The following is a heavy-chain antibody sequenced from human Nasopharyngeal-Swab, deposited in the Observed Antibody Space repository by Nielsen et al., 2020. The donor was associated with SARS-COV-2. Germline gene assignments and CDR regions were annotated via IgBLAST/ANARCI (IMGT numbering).Heavy chain of an antibody. D-gene: IGHD2-15*01. CDR2: INHSGNT. CDR3: ARIYTRRCTNNICIGYFDY. CDR1: GASITSAGYS. Sequence: SETLSLTCAVSGASITSAGYSWNWIRQPPLKDLEWIGYINHSGNTNYNPSLWGRVTISEDTSSNQFSLTLTSVTAADTATYYCARIYTRRCTNNICIGYFDYWGQGALVTASS. V-gene: IGHV4-30-2*01. J-gene: IGHJ4*02.